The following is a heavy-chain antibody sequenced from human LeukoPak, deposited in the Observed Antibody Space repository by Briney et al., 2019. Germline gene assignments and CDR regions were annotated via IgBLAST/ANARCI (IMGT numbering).Heavy chain of an antibody. CDR2: ISSSSSYI. CDR1: GFTFSSYS. D-gene: IGHD3-22*01. V-gene: IGHV3-21*01. CDR3: ARDVDSKDAFDI. Sequence: GSLRLSCAASGFTFSSYSMNWVRQAPGKGLEWVSSISSSSSYIYYADSVKGRFTISRDNAKNSLYLQMNSLRAEDTAVYYCARDVDSKDAFDIWGQGTMVTVSS. J-gene: IGHJ3*02.